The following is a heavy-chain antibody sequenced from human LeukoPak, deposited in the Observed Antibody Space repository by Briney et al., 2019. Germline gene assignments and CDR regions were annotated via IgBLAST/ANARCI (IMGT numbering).Heavy chain of an antibody. J-gene: IGHJ3*02. Sequence: SDTLSLTCTVSGYSISSGYYWGWIRQSPGKGLEWIGYIYYSGSTNYNPSLKSRVTISVDTSKNQFSLKLSSVTAADTAVYYCATNIAAAGTRGASRGAFDIWGQGTMVTVSS. CDR3: ATNIAAAGTRGASRGAFDI. CDR1: GYSISSGYY. V-gene: IGHV4-61*01. CDR2: IYYSGST. D-gene: IGHD6-13*01.